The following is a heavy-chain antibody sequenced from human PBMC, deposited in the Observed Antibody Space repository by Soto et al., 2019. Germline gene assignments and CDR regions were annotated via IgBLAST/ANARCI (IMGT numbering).Heavy chain of an antibody. CDR2: INHSGST. Sequence: SETLSLTCAVYGGSFSGYYWSWIRQPPGKGLEWIGEINHSGSTNYNPSLKSRVTISVDTSKNQFSLKLSSVTAADTAVYYCARGRYNYYYYYGMDVWGKGTTVPVS. CDR3: ARGRYNYYYYYGMDV. D-gene: IGHD1-1*01. CDR1: GGSFSGYY. V-gene: IGHV4-34*01. J-gene: IGHJ6*04.